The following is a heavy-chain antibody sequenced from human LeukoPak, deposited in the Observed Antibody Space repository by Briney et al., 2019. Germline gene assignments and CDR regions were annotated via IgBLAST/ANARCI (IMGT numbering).Heavy chain of an antibody. CDR1: GGSISSYY. V-gene: IGHV4-4*07. D-gene: IGHD3-3*01. CDR3: AREGFGYYDFWSGYYIRWFDP. J-gene: IGHJ5*02. Sequence: PSETLSLTCTVSGGSISSYYWSWIRQPAGKGLEWIGRIYTSGGTNYNPSLKSRVTMSVDTSKNQFSLKLSSVTAADTAVYYCAREGFGYYDFWSGYYIRWFDPWGQGTLVTVSS. CDR2: IYTSGGT.